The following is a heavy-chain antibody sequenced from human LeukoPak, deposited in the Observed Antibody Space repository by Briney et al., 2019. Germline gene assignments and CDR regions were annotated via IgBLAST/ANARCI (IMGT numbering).Heavy chain of an antibody. D-gene: IGHD5-18*01. V-gene: IGHV3-23*01. J-gene: IGHJ4*02. Sequence: GGSLSLSCAASGFTFSSYAMSWVRQAPGKGLEWVSAISGSGGSTYYADSVKGRFTISRDNSKNTLYLQMNSLRAEDTAVYYCAKDLRYSYGYYFDYWGQGTLVTVSS. CDR2: ISGSGGST. CDR1: GFTFSSYA. CDR3: AKDLRYSYGYYFDY.